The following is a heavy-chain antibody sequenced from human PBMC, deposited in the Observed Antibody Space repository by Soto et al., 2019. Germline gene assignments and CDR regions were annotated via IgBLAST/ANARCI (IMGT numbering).Heavy chain of an antibody. CDR2: ISWNSGNI. J-gene: IGHJ6*01. D-gene: IGHD2-15*01. V-gene: IGHV3-9*01. CDR3: AKGSGGTYHYYGMDV. Sequence: EVQLVESGGGLVQPGRSLRLSCAASGFTFDDYAMHWVRQAPGKGLEWVSGISWNSGNIGYVDSVKGRFTISRDNAKNSLYRQMNSLRAEDTALYYCAKGSGGTYHYYGMDVWGQGTTVTVSS. CDR1: GFTFDDYA.